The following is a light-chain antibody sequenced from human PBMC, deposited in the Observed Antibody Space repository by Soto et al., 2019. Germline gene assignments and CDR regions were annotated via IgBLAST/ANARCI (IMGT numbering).Light chain of an antibody. Sequence: DIQMTQSPSTLSASVGDRVTITCRASQSISTWLSWYQQKSGRAPRLLISDASSLQTGVPSRFSGSGSGTEFTLTISSLQPDDFATYYCQQYQGYSGTFGQGTKVEI. CDR2: DAS. CDR3: QQYQGYSGT. J-gene: IGKJ1*01. CDR1: QSISTW. V-gene: IGKV1-5*01.